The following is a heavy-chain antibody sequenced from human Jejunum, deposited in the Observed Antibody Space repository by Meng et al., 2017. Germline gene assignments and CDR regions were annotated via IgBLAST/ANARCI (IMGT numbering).Heavy chain of an antibody. V-gene: IGHV3-48*03. CDR3: AKIGERWYFDL. CDR2: ISSSGSTT. J-gene: IGHJ2*01. Sequence: GESLKISCAASGFTFSSYDINWVRQAPGKGLEWVSYISSSGSTTYYADSVKGRFTISRDNTKNSLYLQMNSLRAEDTAVYYCAKIGERWYFDLWGRGTLVTVSS. D-gene: IGHD1-26*01. CDR1: GFTFSSYD.